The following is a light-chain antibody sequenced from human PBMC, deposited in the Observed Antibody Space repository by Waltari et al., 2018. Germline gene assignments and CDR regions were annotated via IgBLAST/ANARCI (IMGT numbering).Light chain of an antibody. Sequence: DIQMTQFPSSLSASVGDRVTIACHVSQDITNYLNWYQQTIGRAPKLLIYDASNLETGVSSRFSGSGSGTNFTFVISSLQPEDIATYYCQQSDGLPRTFGQGTQVEIK. CDR2: DAS. V-gene: IGKV1-33*01. J-gene: IGKJ2*01. CDR3: QQSDGLPRT. CDR1: QDITNY.